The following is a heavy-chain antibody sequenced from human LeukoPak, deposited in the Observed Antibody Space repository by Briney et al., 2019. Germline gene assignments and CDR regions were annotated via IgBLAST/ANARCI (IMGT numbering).Heavy chain of an antibody. D-gene: IGHD3-10*01. J-gene: IGHJ6*02. CDR1: GYTFPGYY. CDR3: ARDMVETRYWYYYYGMDV. V-gene: IGHV1-2*02. CDR2: INPNSGGT. Sequence: ASVKVSCKASGYTFPGYYMHWVRQAPGQGLEWMGWINPNSGGTNYAQKFQGRVTMTRDTSISTAYMELSRLRSDDTAVYYCARDMVETRYWYYYYGMDVWGQGTTVTVSS.